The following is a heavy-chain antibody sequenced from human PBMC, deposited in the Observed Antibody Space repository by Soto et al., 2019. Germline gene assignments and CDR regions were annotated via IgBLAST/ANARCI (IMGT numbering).Heavy chain of an antibody. CDR2: INPNSGGT. J-gene: IGHJ4*02. V-gene: IGHV1-2*02. CDR3: AREPATAKPEGVDF. D-gene: IGHD1-1*01. CDR1: GYTFSDYY. Sequence: ASGKVSCKASGYTFSDYYIHWVRQAPGQGLERMGWINPNSGGTKYAPKFQGGVTMTRDTSITTAYMELSRLRSGATAVYYCAREPATAKPEGVDFWGQGTLVTVSS.